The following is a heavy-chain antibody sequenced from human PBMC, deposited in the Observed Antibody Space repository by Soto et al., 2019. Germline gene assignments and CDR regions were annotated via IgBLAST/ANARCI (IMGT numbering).Heavy chain of an antibody. CDR3: ASHYDSSGPVGY. CDR1: GGTFSSYA. CDR2: IIPIFGTA. D-gene: IGHD3-22*01. J-gene: IGHJ4*02. Sequence: SVKVSCKASGGTFSSYAISWVRQAPGQGLEWMGGIIPIFGTANYAQKFQGRVTITADESTSTAYMELSSLRSGDTAVYYCASHYDSSGPVGYWGQGTLSPSPQ. V-gene: IGHV1-69*13.